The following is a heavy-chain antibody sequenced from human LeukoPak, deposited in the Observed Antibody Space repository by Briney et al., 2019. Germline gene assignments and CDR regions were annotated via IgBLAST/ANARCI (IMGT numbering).Heavy chain of an antibody. CDR3: ARNMRIGGYYGSGSYLTY. D-gene: IGHD3-10*01. CDR2: INPNSGGT. J-gene: IGHJ4*02. V-gene: IGHV1-2*02. Sequence: ASVRVSCKASGYTFTGYYMHWVRQAPGQGLEWMGWINPNSGGTNYAQKFQGRVTMTRDTSISTAYMELSRLRSDDTAVYYCARNMRIGGYYGSGSYLTYWGQGTLVTVSS. CDR1: GYTFTGYY.